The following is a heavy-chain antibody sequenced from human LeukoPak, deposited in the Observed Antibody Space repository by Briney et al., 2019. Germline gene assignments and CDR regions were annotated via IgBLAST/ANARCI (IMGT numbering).Heavy chain of an antibody. CDR3: ARDPYYYDSSGYPAFDY. Sequence: ASVKVSCKASGYTFTSYGISWVRQVPGQGLEWMGWISAYNGNTNYAQKLQGRVTMTTDTSTSTAYMELRSLRSDDTAVYYCARDPYYYDSSGYPAFDYWGQGTLVTVSS. D-gene: IGHD3-22*01. V-gene: IGHV1-18*01. CDR1: GYTFTSYG. J-gene: IGHJ4*02. CDR2: ISAYNGNT.